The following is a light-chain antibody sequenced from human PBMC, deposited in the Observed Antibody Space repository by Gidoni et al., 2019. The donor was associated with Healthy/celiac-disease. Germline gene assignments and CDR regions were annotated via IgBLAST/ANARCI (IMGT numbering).Light chain of an antibody. Sequence: EIVLTQSPGTLSLSPGERATLSCRASQSVSSGYLAWYQQKPGQAPRLLIDGASSRATGIPDRFSGSGSGTDFTLTISRLEPEDFAVYYCQQYGSSPWTFGQGTKVEIK. CDR3: QQYGSSPWT. CDR2: GAS. J-gene: IGKJ1*01. CDR1: QSVSSGY. V-gene: IGKV3-20*01.